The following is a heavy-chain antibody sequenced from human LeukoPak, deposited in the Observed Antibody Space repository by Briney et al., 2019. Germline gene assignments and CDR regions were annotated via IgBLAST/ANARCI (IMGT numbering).Heavy chain of an antibody. V-gene: IGHV1-2*02. J-gene: IGHJ5*02. CDR2: IMPDSGTT. CDR3: ARDGAAPGSHNWFDP. Sequence: GSSVQVSCKSSICTFTEYQMHWLRPPPGQGLEWMGCIMPDSGTTNYAQKFQGRVTMTRGTSISTAYLELSSLTSDDTAAYFCARDGAAPGSHNWFDPCGQGTLVTVSS. D-gene: IGHD6-13*01. CDR1: ICTFTEYQ.